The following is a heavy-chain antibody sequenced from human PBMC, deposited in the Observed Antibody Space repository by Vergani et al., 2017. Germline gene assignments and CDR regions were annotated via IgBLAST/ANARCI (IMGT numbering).Heavy chain of an antibody. CDR2: ISWNSGSI. CDR1: GFTFDDYA. CDR3: AKDSGYDLRAFDI. D-gene: IGHD5-12*01. V-gene: IGHV3-9*01. Sequence: EVQLVESGGGLVQPGRSLRLSCAASGFTFDDYAMHWARQAPGKGLEWVSGISWNSGSIGYADSVKGRFTISRDNAKNSLYLQMNSLRAEDTALYYCAKDSGYDLRAFDIWGQGTMVTVSS. J-gene: IGHJ3*02.